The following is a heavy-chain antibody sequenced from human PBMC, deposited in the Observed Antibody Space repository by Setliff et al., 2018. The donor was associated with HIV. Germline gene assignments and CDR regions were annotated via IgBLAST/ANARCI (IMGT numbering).Heavy chain of an antibody. CDR1: GGSINITNFY. D-gene: IGHD3-3*01. Sequence: PSETLSLTCTVSGGSINITNFYWAWIRQPPGKGLEWLGSIYYSGTTYVHPSLKSRVTISIDTFKSQFSLKLRSVNAADTAVYYCARSAVVVPADYNFWSGYPTAHAFDIWGQGTMVTVSS. CDR2: IYYSGTT. V-gene: IGHV4-39*07. CDR3: ARSAVVVPADYNFWSGYPTAHAFDI. J-gene: IGHJ3*02.